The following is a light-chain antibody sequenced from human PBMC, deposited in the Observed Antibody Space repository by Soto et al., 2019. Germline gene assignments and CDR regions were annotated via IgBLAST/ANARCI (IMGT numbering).Light chain of an antibody. CDR2: AAS. J-gene: IGKJ1*01. Sequence: DIQMTQSPSSLSASVGDRVTITCRASQGISNYLAWYQQKPGRVPTLLISAASTLQSGVPSRFSGSGSGTDFTLIITSLQPEDVATYYCQRYNDASTFGQGTKVEI. CDR3: QRYNDAST. V-gene: IGKV1-27*01. CDR1: QGISNY.